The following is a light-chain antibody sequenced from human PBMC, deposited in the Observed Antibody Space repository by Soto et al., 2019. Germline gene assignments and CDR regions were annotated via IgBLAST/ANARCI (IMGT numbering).Light chain of an antibody. Sequence: EILLTQSPATLSLSPGERATLSCRDSQSVSRFLVWYQQKPGQAPRLLIYNASYRPTDIPARFSGSGSGTDFTLTINSLDPEDFAGDYCQQRRNWPFTFGAGTKVGI. CDR1: QSVSRF. J-gene: IGKJ3*01. CDR2: NAS. V-gene: IGKV3-11*01. CDR3: QQRRNWPFT.